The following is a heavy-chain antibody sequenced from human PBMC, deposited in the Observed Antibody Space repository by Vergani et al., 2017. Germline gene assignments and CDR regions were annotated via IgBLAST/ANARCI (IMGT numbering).Heavy chain of an antibody. CDR1: GAAIKDFY. CDR2: VYYTGST. CDR3: ARDLDLYCRSTTSCHNWFAP. Sequence: QVQLQESGPGLVKPSETLSLTCTVSGAAIKDFYWSWFRQPPGKGLEWIGYVYYTGSTTYNPSLKSRVTISVDTSNNQFSLRMTSLTAADTAIYYCARDLDLYCRSTTSCHNWFAPWGQGSLVTVSS. J-gene: IGHJ5*02. D-gene: IGHD2/OR15-2a*01. V-gene: IGHV4-59*01.